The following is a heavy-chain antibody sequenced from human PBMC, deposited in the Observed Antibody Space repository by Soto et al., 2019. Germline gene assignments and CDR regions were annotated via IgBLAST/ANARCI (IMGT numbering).Heavy chain of an antibody. V-gene: IGHV3-7*01. CDR2: IKQDGSEK. CDR3: ARDREENVLRYFYWFPLGY. CDR1: GFTFSSYW. Sequence: EVQLVESGGGLVQPGGSLRLSCAASGFTFSSYWMSWVRQAPGKGLEGVANIKQDGSEKDYVDSVKGRFTISRDNAKNSLYLQMNSLRAEDTAVYYCARDREENVLRYFYWFPLGYWGQGTLVTVSS. J-gene: IGHJ4*02. D-gene: IGHD3-9*01.